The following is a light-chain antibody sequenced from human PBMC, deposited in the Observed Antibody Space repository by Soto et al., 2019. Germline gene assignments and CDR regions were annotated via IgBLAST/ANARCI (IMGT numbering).Light chain of an antibody. J-gene: IGKJ2*01. CDR3: QQFGSSIPHT. CDR1: QVIGSRY. CDR2: GAS. V-gene: IGKV3-20*01. Sequence: EIVMTQSPGTLSLSPGERATISCRASQVIGSRYLAWYHQKSGQAPRLLIYGASSRATGIPDRFSGSGSGTDFTLTISRLELEDFGVYYCQQFGSSIPHTFGQGTKVDIK.